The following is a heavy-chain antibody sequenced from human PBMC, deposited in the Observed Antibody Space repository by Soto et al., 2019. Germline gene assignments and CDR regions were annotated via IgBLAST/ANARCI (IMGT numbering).Heavy chain of an antibody. CDR1: RYTFTSFY. CDR2: INPTGGST. Sequence: QVQLVQSGAEVKEPGASVKVSCKASRYTFTSFYIHWVRQAPGQGLEWMAIINPTGGSTNYAQRFRGRVTLTMDTSTSTVYMELSGLRSEDTAVYYCARNLASADVWGQGTLVTVSS. CDR3: ARNLASADV. V-gene: IGHV1-46*01. J-gene: IGHJ4*02. D-gene: IGHD6-13*01.